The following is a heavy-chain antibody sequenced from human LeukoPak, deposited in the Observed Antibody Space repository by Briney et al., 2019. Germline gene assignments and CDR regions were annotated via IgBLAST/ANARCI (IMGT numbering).Heavy chain of an antibody. CDR3: TRDPSGSGTYMLPDY. CDR1: GFTFGDYT. V-gene: IGHV3-49*04. D-gene: IGHD3-10*01. J-gene: IGHJ4*02. CDR2: IRSKTYGGTT. Sequence: GRSLRLSCTASGFTFGDYTMGWVRQAPGKGLEWVGFIRSKTYGGTTEYAASVKGRFTISRDDSKSIAYLQMNSLKTEDTAVYYCTRDPSGSGTYMLPDYWGQGTLVTVSS.